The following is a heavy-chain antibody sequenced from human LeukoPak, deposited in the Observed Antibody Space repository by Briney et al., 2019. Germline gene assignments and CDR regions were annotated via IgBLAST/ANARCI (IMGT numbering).Heavy chain of an antibody. CDR1: GYTFTGYY. CDR2: ISANNGDT. D-gene: IGHD4-17*01. V-gene: IGHV1-18*04. CDR3: ARGDDYGDYWGLY. Sequence: GASVKVSCKASGYTFTGYYMHWVRQAPGQGLEWMGWISANNGDTNYAQKLQGRVTMTTDTSTSTAYMELRSLISDDAAVYYCARGDDYGDYWGLYWGQGTLVTVSS. J-gene: IGHJ4*02.